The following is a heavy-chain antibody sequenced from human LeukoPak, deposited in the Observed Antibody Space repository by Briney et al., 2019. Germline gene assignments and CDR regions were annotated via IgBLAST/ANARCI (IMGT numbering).Heavy chain of an antibody. D-gene: IGHD1-26*01. V-gene: IGHV1-18*01. CDR1: GYTFTSYG. CDR2: ISAYNGNT. Sequence: ASVKVSCKASGYTFTSYGISWVRQAPGQGLEWMGWISAYNGNTNYAQKLQGRVTMTTDTSTSTAYMELRSLRSDDTAVYYCARVLALRSYSWFDPWGQGTLVTVSS. CDR3: ARVLALRSYSWFDP. J-gene: IGHJ5*02.